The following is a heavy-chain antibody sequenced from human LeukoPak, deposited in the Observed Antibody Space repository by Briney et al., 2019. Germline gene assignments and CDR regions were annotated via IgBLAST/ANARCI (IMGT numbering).Heavy chain of an antibody. CDR3: ARRSQLLQLRFDP. D-gene: IGHD4-23*01. V-gene: IGHV1-18*01. Sequence: ASVKVSCKASGYKFSLYTIAWVRQAPGQGLEWMGWVSPYNDNTDYAQKFQGRVSMTAETSTNTAHMELRSLTFDDTAVYYCARRSQLLQLRFDPWGQGTLVTVFS. J-gene: IGHJ5*02. CDR2: VSPYNDNT. CDR1: GYKFSLYT.